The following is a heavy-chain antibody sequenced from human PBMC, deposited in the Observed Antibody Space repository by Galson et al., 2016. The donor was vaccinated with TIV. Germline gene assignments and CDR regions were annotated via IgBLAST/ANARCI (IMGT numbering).Heavy chain of an antibody. J-gene: IGHJ4*02. D-gene: IGHD5-24*01. Sequence: SLRLSCAASGFTFSSYSIHWVRLAPGKGLEWVAVISSDGNNEYYAGSVKGRSTISRDNSENTLYLRLNNLRPEDTAVYYCVREGPDGYNPYFDYWGQGTLVTVSS. CDR1: GFTFSSYS. CDR3: VREGPDGYNPYFDY. CDR2: ISSDGNNE. V-gene: IGHV3-30*04.